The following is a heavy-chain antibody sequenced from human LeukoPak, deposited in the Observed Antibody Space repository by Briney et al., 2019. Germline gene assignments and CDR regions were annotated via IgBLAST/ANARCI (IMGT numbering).Heavy chain of an antibody. V-gene: IGHV3-64*01. Sequence: GGSLRLSCAASGFTFSSYAMHWVRQAPGKGLEYVSAISSRWGSTYYGNSVKGRFTISRDNSKNTLYLQMGGLRAEDMAVYYCARRALVGLWFRELSLWGQGTMVTLPS. J-gene: IGHJ4*02. CDR1: GFTFSSYA. CDR2: ISSRWGST. CDR3: ARRALVGLWFRELSL. D-gene: IGHD3-10*01.